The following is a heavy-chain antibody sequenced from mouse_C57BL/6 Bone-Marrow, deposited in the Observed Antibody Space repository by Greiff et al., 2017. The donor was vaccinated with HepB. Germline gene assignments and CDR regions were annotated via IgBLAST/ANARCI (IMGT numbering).Heavy chain of an antibody. D-gene: IGHD1-1*01. CDR2: INSDGGST. J-gene: IGHJ2*01. CDR1: EYVFPSHD. CDR3: ASQDYGSRGY. V-gene: IGHV5-2*01. Sequence: EVKLMESGGGLVQPGESLKLSCESNEYVFPSHDMSWVRKTPEKRLELVAAINSDGGSTYYPDTMERRFIISRDNTKKTLYLQMSSLRSEDTALYYCASQDYGSRGYWGQGTTLTVSS.